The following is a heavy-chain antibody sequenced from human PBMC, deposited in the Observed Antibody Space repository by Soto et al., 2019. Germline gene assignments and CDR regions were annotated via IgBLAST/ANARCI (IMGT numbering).Heavy chain of an antibody. J-gene: IGHJ4*02. V-gene: IGHV1-69*13. CDR2: IIPIFGTA. CDR1: GGTFSSYA. D-gene: IGHD3-22*01. Sequence: SVKVSCKASGGTFSSYAISWVRQAPGQGLEWMGGIIPIFGTANYAQKFQGRVTITADESTSTAYMELSSLRSEDTAVYYCARAPYYYDSSGYWYHFDYWGQGTLVTVSS. CDR3: ARAPYYYDSSGYWYHFDY.